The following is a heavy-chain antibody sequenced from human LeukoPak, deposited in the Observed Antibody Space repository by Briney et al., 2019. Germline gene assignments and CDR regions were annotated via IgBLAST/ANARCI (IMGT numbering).Heavy chain of an antibody. CDR1: GGTFSSYA. CDR3: ARSGQQLVFWWFDP. D-gene: IGHD6-13*01. J-gene: IGHJ5*02. CDR2: IIPIFGTA. V-gene: IGHV1-69*05. Sequence: SVKVSCKASGGTFSSYAIGWVRQAPGQGLEWMGGIIPIFGTANYAQKFQGRVTITTDESTSTAYMELSSLRSEDTAVYYCARSGQQLVFWWFDPWGQGTLVTVSS.